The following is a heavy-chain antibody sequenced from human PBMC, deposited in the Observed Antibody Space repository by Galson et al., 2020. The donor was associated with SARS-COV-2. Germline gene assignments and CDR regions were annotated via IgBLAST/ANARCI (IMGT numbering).Heavy chain of an antibody. V-gene: IGHV4-59*01. CDR2: ISYSGSA. Sequence: ETSATLSLTCSVSDGPMSSYYWSWIRQPPGKGLEWIGYISYSGSANYNPSLRSRVTISVDLSKNQFSLKVTSVTAADTAVYYCARDPAPLYGDNYYYGMDVWGRGTTVTVSS. CDR3: ARDPAPLYGDNYYYGMDV. CDR1: DGPMSSYY. D-gene: IGHD4-17*01. J-gene: IGHJ6*02.